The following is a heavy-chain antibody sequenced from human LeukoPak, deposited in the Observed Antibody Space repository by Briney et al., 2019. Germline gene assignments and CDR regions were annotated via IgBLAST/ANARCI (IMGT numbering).Heavy chain of an antibody. CDR2: IYYSGST. CDR3: AREIADARSSGIDY. Sequence: SETLSLTCTVSGGSISSYYWSWIRQPPGKGLEWIGYIYYSGSTYYNPSLKSRVTISVDTSKNQFSLKLSSVTAADTAVYYCAREIADARSSGIDYWGQGTLVTVSS. J-gene: IGHJ4*02. V-gene: IGHV4-59*12. D-gene: IGHD3-22*01. CDR1: GGSISSYY.